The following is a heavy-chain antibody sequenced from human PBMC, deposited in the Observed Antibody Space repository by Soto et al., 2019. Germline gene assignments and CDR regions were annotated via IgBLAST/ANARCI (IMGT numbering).Heavy chain of an antibody. CDR3: ARWTGDSSGYRIYGMDX. D-gene: IGHD3-22*01. Sequence: ASVKVSCKASGGTFSSYAISWVRQAPGQGLEWMGATIPIFGTANYAQKFQGSVTITAEKYPSTAYMELSSLRAEDTAVYYCARWTGDSSGYRIYGMDXWGQGTTVTVS. CDR1: GGTFSSYA. V-gene: IGHV1-69*06. J-gene: IGHJ6*02. CDR2: TIPIFGTA.